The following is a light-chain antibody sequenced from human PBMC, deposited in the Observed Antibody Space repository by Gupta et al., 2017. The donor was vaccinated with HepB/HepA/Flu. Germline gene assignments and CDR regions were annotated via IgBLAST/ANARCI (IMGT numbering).Light chain of an antibody. Sequence: QSVLTQPPSVSGTPGQRVTISCSGSSSNIGSNYVFWYQRLPGTAPKLLIYRNNQRPSGVPARCSGSKSGTSAALAISGLRAEEEGDYYCAAWDDSRTGHWVFGGGTKLTVL. J-gene: IGLJ3*02. CDR1: SSNIGSNY. CDR2: RNN. CDR3: AAWDDSRTGHWV. V-gene: IGLV1-47*01.